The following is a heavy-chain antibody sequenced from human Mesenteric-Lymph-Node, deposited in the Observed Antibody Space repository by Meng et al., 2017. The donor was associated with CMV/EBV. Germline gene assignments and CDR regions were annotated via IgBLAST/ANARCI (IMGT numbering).Heavy chain of an antibody. D-gene: IGHD3-16*01. Sequence: GGSLRLSCAASGFTFSDYDMSWVRQAPGKGLEWISDSSSSGSRAYFADSVKGRFTVSRDNSKNTVYLQMNSLRPEDTAVYYCARDDLGPGGWGQGTLVTVSS. V-gene: IGHV3-11*04. CDR2: SSSSGSRA. J-gene: IGHJ4*02. CDR3: ARDDLGPGG. CDR1: GFTFSDYD.